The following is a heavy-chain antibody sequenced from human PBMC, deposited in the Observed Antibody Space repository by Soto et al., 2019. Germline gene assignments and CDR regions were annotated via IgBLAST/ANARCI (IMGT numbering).Heavy chain of an antibody. CDR3: AKGGQYYYDSSGYGAFDI. Sequence: GSLRLSCAASGFTFSSYAMSWVRQAPGKGLEWVSAISGSGGSTYYADSVKGQFTISRDNSKNTLYVQMNSLRAEDTAVYYCAKGGQYYYDSSGYGAFDIWGQGTMVTVSS. V-gene: IGHV3-23*01. CDR1: GFTFSSYA. CDR2: ISGSGGST. D-gene: IGHD3-22*01. J-gene: IGHJ3*02.